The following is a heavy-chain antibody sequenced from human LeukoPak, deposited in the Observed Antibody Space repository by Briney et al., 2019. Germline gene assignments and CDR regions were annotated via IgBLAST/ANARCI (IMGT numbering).Heavy chain of an antibody. CDR3: ARWCGAVAGDYFDH. CDR1: GGSISSSNYY. J-gene: IGHJ4*02. Sequence: SETLSLTCTVSGGSISSSNYYWGWIRQPPGKGLEWIGSIYYSGSTYYNPSLKSRVTISVDTSKNQFSLKLSSVTAADTAVYYCARWCGAVAGDYFDHWGQGTLVTVSS. CDR2: IYYSGST. V-gene: IGHV4-39*07. D-gene: IGHD6-19*01.